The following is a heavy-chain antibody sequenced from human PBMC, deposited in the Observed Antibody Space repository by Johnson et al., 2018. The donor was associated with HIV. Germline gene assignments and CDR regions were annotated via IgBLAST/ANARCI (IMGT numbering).Heavy chain of an antibody. Sequence: QVQLVESGGGLVKPGGSLRLSCVASGFTFSDYYITWIRQAPGKGLEWVSYITGSGSSIYYADSVKGRFTISRDNAKNSLYLQMDSLRGEDTAVYYCARTPSLPGAFDIWGQGTMVTVSS. CDR3: ARTPSLPGAFDI. CDR2: ITGSGSSI. V-gene: IGHV3-11*04. J-gene: IGHJ3*02. CDR1: GFTFSDYY.